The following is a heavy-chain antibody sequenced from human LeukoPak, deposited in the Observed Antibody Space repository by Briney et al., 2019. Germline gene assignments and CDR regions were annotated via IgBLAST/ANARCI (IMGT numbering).Heavy chain of an antibody. J-gene: IGHJ5*02. Sequence: GGSVRLSCEASGFTFSSYSMNWVRQAPGKGLEWVSSIISRSSYIYYADSVKGRFTISRDNAKNTLYLQMNSLRSEDTAVYYCARDHITGTTYWFDPWGQGTLVTVSS. CDR1: GFTFSSYS. CDR2: IISRSSYI. V-gene: IGHV3-21*01. CDR3: ARDHITGTTYWFDP. D-gene: IGHD1-7*01.